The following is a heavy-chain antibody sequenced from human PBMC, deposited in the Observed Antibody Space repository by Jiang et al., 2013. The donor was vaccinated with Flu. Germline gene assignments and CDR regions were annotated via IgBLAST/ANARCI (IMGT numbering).Heavy chain of an antibody. Sequence: GSGLVKPSETLSLTCSVSGGSMEGYYWSWIRQAPGKGLEWIGYIYYSGGAKYNPSLKSRVTISVDSSRKQFSLNVHSVTAADAAVYYCARHESGGSYHNYFDKWGQGTLVTVSS. D-gene: IGHD2-15*01. V-gene: IGHV4-59*08. J-gene: IGHJ4*02. CDR3: ARHESGGSYHNYFDK. CDR1: GGSMEGYY. CDR2: IYYSGGA.